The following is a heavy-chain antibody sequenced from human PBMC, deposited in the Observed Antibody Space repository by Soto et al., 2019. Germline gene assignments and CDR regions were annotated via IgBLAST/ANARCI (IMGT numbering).Heavy chain of an antibody. J-gene: IGHJ3*02. Sequence: EVQLVESGGGLVKPGGSLRLSCAASGFTFSSYSMNWVRQAPGKGLEWVSSISSSSSYIYYADSVKGRFTISRDNAKHSLYLQMNSLRAEDSAVYYCARDDSGYYYGDDAFDIWGQGTMVTFSS. CDR3: ARDDSGYYYGDDAFDI. CDR2: ISSSSSYI. D-gene: IGHD3-22*01. CDR1: GFTFSSYS. V-gene: IGHV3-21*01.